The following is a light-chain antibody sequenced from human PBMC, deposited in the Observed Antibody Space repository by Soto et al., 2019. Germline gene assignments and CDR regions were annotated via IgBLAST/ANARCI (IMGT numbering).Light chain of an antibody. CDR3: QQYNSSPVT. V-gene: IGKV3-20*01. CDR1: ESVSASY. CDR2: GAS. J-gene: IGKJ2*01. Sequence: IVLTQSPGTLSLSPGERATLSCGASESVSASYLAWYQQKPGQAPRLLIYGASRRATGIPDRFSAGGSGTDFTLTISRLEPEDVAVYYCQQYNSSPVTFGQGTTLEIK.